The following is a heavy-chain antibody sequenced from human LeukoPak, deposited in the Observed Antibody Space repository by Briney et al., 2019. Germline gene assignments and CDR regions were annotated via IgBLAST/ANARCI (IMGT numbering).Heavy chain of an antibody. V-gene: IGHV3-9*03. CDR1: GFTFDDYA. J-gene: IGHJ3*02. D-gene: IGHD3-22*01. CDR2: ISWNSGSI. Sequence: PGGSLRPSCAASGFTFDDYALHWVRQAPGKGLEWVSGISWNSGSIGYAVSVKGRFTISRDNAKNSLYLQMNSLRAEDMALYYCAKGHEYYYDSSGYYLSYDAFDIWGQGTMVTVSS. CDR3: AKGHEYYYDSSGYYLSYDAFDI.